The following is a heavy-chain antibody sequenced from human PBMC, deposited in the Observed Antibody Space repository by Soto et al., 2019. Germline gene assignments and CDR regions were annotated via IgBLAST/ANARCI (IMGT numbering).Heavy chain of an antibody. CDR3: AKQRKYRAYYYPMDV. V-gene: IGHV3-23*01. CDR1: GFTFSSYG. CDR2: ISGISGRT. J-gene: IGHJ6*02. Sequence: GGSLRLSCVASGFTFSSYGMSWVRQAPGKGLEWVAGISGISGRTDYADSVKGRFTISRDNSNNILYLQLNSLRAEDTAIYYCAKQRKYRAYYYPMDVWGQGATVTVSS. D-gene: IGHD5-18*01.